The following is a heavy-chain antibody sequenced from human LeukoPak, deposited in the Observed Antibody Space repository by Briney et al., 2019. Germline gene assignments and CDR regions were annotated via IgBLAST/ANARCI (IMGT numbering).Heavy chain of an antibody. CDR3: ARMAPLWVAFDI. D-gene: IGHD3-16*01. CDR1: GGSFSGYY. CDR2: INHSGST. J-gene: IGHJ3*02. Sequence: SETLSLTCAVYGGSFSGYYWSWIRQPPGKGLEWIGEINHSGSTNYNPSLKSRVTISVDRSKNQFSLKLSSVTAADTAVYYCARMAPLWVAFDIWGQGTMVTVSS. V-gene: IGHV4-34*01.